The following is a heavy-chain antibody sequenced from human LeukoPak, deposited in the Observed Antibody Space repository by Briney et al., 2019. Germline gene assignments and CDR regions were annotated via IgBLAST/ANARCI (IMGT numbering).Heavy chain of an antibody. CDR2: IYTTGST. CDR3: ARVRVVPAAIRDYYYYMDV. J-gene: IGHJ6*03. CDR1: GGSITNDDYY. V-gene: IGHV4-61*02. D-gene: IGHD2-2*02. Sequence: ASETLSLTCSVSGGSITNDDYYWSWIRQPAGKGLEWIGRIYTTGSTNYNPSLKSRVTISVDTSKNQFSLMLSSVTAADTAVYYCARVRVVPAAIRDYYYYMDVWGKGTTVTVSS.